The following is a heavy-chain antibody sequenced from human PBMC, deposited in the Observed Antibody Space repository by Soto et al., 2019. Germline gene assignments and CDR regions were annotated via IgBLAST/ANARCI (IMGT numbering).Heavy chain of an antibody. J-gene: IGHJ6*03. Sequence: SETLSLTCAVYGGSFSGYYWSWIRQPPGKGLEWIGEINHSGSTNYNPSLKSRVTISVDTSKNQFSLKLSSVTAADTAVYYCASMLGYCSGGSCYSRWVYYYYMDVWGKGTTVTVSS. D-gene: IGHD2-15*01. CDR2: INHSGST. V-gene: IGHV4-34*01. CDR1: GGSFSGYY. CDR3: ASMLGYCSGGSCYSRWVYYYYMDV.